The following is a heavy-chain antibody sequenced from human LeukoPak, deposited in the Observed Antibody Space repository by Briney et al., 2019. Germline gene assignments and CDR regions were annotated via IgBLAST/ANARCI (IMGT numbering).Heavy chain of an antibody. D-gene: IGHD5-12*01. CDR2: IRTDETSKSSKSDKSKT. J-gene: IGHJ6*02. Sequence: GGSLRLSCAASGFTFKSYDMHWVRQAPGKGLEWVAFIRTDETSKSSKSDKSKTYYADSVKGRFTVSRDNSKNTLYLQMNSLRAEDTAVYYCAKDEGGLRYYYYGMDVWGQGTTVTVSS. V-gene: IGHV3-30*02. CDR3: AKDEGGLRYYYYGMDV. CDR1: GFTFKSYD.